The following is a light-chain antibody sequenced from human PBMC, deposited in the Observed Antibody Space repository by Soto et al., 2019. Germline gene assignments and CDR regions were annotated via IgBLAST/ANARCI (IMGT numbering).Light chain of an antibody. V-gene: IGLV2-14*01. CDR1: ISDVGGHNY. J-gene: IGLJ1*01. CDR2: DVT. Sequence: QSALTQPASVSGSPGQSITISCTGTISDVGGHNYVSWYQQHPGKAPKLMIYDVTNRPSGLSNRFSGSKSGNTASLTISGLQAEDEADYYCSSSTSSSTRVFGTGTKLTVL. CDR3: SSSTSSSTRV.